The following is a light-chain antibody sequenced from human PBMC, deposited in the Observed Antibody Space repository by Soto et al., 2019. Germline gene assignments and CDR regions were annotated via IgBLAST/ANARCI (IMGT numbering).Light chain of an antibody. CDR2: DAS. CDR1: QDISNY. Sequence: DIQMTQSPSSLSASVGDRVTITCQASQDISNYLNWYQQKPGKAPKLLIYDASNLETGVPSRFSGSGSGTDFTFTISSLQPEDIATYYCQQYENLPTFGQGKRMEIK. J-gene: IGKJ5*01. CDR3: QQYENLPT. V-gene: IGKV1-33*01.